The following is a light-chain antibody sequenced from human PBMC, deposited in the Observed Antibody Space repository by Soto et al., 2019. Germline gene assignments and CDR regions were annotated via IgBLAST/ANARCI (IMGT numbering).Light chain of an antibody. CDR3: QQYVSSPLT. V-gene: IGKV3-20*01. J-gene: IGKJ4*01. CDR1: QSFGNNY. CDR2: GAS. Sequence: EIVLTQSPGTLSLSPGERATLSCKASQSFGNNYLAWYQQKPGQAPMLLIYGASTRATGIPDRFSGSGSGTDFTLIISRLEPEDFVVYYCQQYVSSPLTFGGGTKVDIK.